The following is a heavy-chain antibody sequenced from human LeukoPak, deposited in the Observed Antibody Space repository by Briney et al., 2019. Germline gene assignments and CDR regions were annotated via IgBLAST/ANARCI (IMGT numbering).Heavy chain of an antibody. CDR1: GFNFSTYS. Sequence: QPGGSLRLSCAASGFNFSTYSMNWVRQAPGKGLEWLSYISSTSDPIYYADSVKGRFTIFRDNAKNSLYLQMYSLRAEDTALYYCARDIFLTELRSFDWPPSDLWGQGTMVAVSS. CDR2: ISSTSDPI. D-gene: IGHD3-9*01. V-gene: IGHV3-48*01. CDR3: ARDIFLTELRSFDWPPSDL. J-gene: IGHJ3*01.